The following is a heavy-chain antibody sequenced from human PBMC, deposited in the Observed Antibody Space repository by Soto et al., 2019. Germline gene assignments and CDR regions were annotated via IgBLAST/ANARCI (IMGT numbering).Heavy chain of an antibody. Sequence: SETLSLTCTVSGGSISSYYWSWIRQPPGKGLEWIGYIYYSGSTNYNPSLKSRVTISVDTSKNQFSLKLSSVTAADTAVYYCARVFVPIAVAGAYAFDIWGQGTMVTVSS. V-gene: IGHV4-59*01. J-gene: IGHJ3*02. CDR3: ARVFVPIAVAGAYAFDI. CDR1: GGSISSYY. CDR2: IYYSGST. D-gene: IGHD6-19*01.